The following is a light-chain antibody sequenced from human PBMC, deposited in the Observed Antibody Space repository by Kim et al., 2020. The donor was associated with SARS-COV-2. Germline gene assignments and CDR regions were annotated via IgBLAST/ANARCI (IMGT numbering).Light chain of an antibody. CDR3: LQTYSIPYT. V-gene: IGKV1-39*01. Sequence: SVGDRRTVTCQASQYINSRLGWYQQKPGKAPKLLIYGASYLKSGVPSTFSGSGSWTEFTLTISSLRPEDFATYFCLQTYSIPYTFGQGTKLEI. CDR2: GAS. CDR1: QYINSR. J-gene: IGKJ2*01.